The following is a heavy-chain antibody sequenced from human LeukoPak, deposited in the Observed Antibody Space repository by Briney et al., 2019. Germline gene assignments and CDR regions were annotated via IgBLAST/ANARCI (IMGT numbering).Heavy chain of an antibody. CDR1: GFTFSSYW. Sequence: GASLRLSCAASGFTFSSYWMSWVRQAPGKGLEWVANINQVRSEKYYVDSVKGRFTISRDNAKNSLYLQMNSLRAEDTAVYYCASQYCSSTSCYLGNGWFDPWGQGTLVTVSS. J-gene: IGHJ5*02. CDR3: ASQYCSSTSCYLGNGWFDP. D-gene: IGHD2-2*01. V-gene: IGHV3-7*01. CDR2: INQVRSEK.